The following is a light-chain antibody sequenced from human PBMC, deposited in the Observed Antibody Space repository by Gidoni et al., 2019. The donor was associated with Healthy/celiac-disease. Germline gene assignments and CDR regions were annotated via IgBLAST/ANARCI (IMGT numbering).Light chain of an antibody. CDR2: KAS. V-gene: IGKV1-5*03. Sequence: DIQLTQSPSTLSASVGDRVTITSRASQSISSWLAWYPQKPGKAPKLLIYKASSLESGVPSRFSGSGSGTEFTLTISSLQPDDFATYYCQQYNSYWTFGQGTKVEIK. CDR1: QSISSW. J-gene: IGKJ1*01. CDR3: QQYNSYWT.